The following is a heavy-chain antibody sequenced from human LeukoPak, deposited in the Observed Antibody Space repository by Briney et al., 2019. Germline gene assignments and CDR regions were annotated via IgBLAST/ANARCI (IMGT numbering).Heavy chain of an antibody. V-gene: IGHV3-9*01. J-gene: IGHJ4*02. CDR2: ISWNSGSI. Sequence: GGSLRLSCAASGFTFDDYAMHWVRHAPGKGLEWVSGISWNSGSIGYADSVKGRFTISRDNAKNSLYLQMNSLRAEDTALYYCARSYSSSPGHFDYWGQGTLVTVSS. D-gene: IGHD6-6*01. CDR3: ARSYSSSPGHFDY. CDR1: GFTFDDYA.